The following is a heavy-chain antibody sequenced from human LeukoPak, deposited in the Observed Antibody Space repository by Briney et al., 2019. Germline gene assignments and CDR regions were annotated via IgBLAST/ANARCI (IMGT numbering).Heavy chain of an antibody. CDR3: ARELVRETDAFDI. V-gene: IGHV3-21*01. CDR1: GFTFSSYS. CDR2: ISSSSGYI. D-gene: IGHD6-13*01. Sequence: AGGSLRLSCAASGFTFSSYSMNWVRQAPGKGLEWVSSISSSSGYIYYADSVKGRFTISRDNAKNSLYLQMNSLRAEDTAVYYCARELVRETDAFDIWGQGTMVTVSS. J-gene: IGHJ3*02.